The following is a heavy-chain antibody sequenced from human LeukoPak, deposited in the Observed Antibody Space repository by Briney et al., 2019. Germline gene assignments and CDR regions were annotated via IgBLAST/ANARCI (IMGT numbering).Heavy chain of an antibody. J-gene: IGHJ6*03. V-gene: IGHV4-59*12. CDR1: GGSISSYY. D-gene: IGHD6-13*01. CDR2: IYYSGST. Sequence: PSETLSLTCTVSGGSISSYYWSWIRQPPGKGLEWIGYIYYSGSTYYTPSLKSRVTISVDTSKNQFSLKLSSVTAADTAVYYCARDPSIEAAGRDYYYYMDVWGKGTTVTVSS. CDR3: ARDPSIEAAGRDYYYYMDV.